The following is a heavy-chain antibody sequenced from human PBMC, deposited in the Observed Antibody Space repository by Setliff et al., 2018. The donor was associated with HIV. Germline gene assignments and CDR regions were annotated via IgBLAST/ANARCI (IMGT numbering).Heavy chain of an antibody. J-gene: IGHJ4*02. CDR1: GGTFSSYV. D-gene: IGHD3-10*01. CDR3: AGGESTHDY. Sequence: GASVKVSCKASGGTFSSYVISWVRQAPGQEPEWMGGIIPMYGVANHAQKFQGRVTITADESTSTAYMELSSLRSEDTAVYYCAGGESTHDYWGQGTLVTVSS. CDR2: IIPMYGVA. V-gene: IGHV1-69*13.